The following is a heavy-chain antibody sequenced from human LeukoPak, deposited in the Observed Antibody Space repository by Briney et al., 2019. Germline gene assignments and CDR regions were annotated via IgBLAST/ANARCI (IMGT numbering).Heavy chain of an antibody. D-gene: IGHD3-10*01. CDR3: AKDQRFG. CDR1: GFTFINYS. CDR2: ISGSGGST. Sequence: GGSLRLSCAASGFTFINYSMRWVRQAPGKGLEWVSAISGSGGSTYYADSVKGRYTISRDTSKNTLYLQMNSLRAEDTAVYYCAKDQRFGWGQGTLVTVSS. V-gene: IGHV3-23*01. J-gene: IGHJ4*02.